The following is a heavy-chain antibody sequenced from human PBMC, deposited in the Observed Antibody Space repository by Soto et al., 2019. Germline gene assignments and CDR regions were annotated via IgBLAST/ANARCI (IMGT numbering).Heavy chain of an antibody. J-gene: IGHJ4*02. Sequence: EVQLVQSGAEVKKPGESLRISCKCSGYSFTSYWISWGRHMRGKRLEWMGRIDPSDSYTYYSPSFQGHVIISANKSIITAYLEWSSLKASDTGVYYCARLQAASGDNHHTFDYWGQGTLVTVSS. V-gene: IGHV5-10-1*01. D-gene: IGHD6-13*01. CDR3: ARLQAASGDNHHTFDY. CDR2: IDPSDSYT. CDR1: GYSFTSYW.